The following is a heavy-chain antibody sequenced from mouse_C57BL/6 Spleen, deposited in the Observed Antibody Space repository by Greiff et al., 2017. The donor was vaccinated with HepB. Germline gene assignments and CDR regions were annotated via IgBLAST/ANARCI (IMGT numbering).Heavy chain of an antibody. CDR1: GFTFSSYA. Sequence: EVQVVESGAGLVKPGGSLKLSCAASGFTFSSYAMSWVRQTPEKRLEWVAYISSGGDYIYYADTVKVRFTISTDNSWNTLYLQMSSLKSEDTAVYYCTREDAYYDNYAMDYWGQGTSVTVSS. CDR2: ISSGGDYI. CDR3: TREDAYYDNYAMDY. D-gene: IGHD2-4*01. J-gene: IGHJ4*01. V-gene: IGHV5-9-1*02.